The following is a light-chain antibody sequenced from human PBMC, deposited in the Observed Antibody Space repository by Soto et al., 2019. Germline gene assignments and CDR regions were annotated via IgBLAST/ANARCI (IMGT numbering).Light chain of an antibody. Sequence: NFMLTQPHSVSESPGKTVTISCTRSSGNIASSSVQWYQQRPGSAPTTVIYEDSQRFSGVPDRFSGSIDVSSNSASLTISGLKTEDEADYYCQSYDTTTPVVFGGGTKLTVL. CDR2: EDS. CDR3: QSYDTTTPVV. J-gene: IGLJ2*01. CDR1: SGNIASSS. V-gene: IGLV6-57*04.